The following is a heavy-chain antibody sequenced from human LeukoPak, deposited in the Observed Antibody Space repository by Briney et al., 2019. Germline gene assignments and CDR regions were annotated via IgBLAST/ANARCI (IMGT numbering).Heavy chain of an antibody. CDR3: ARVSGDTNAFDI. J-gene: IGHJ3*02. Sequence: ASVKVSCKASGYTLTSYDINWVRQATGQGLEWMGWMNPNSGNTGYAQKFQGRVTMTRNTSISTAYMELSSLRSEDAAVYYCARVSGDTNAFDIWGQGTMVTVSS. D-gene: IGHD4-17*01. V-gene: IGHV1-8*01. CDR1: GYTLTSYD. CDR2: MNPNSGNT.